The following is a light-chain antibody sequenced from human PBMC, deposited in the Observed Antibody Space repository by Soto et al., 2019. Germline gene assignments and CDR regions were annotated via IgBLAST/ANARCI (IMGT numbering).Light chain of an antibody. J-gene: IGLJ2*01. CDR3: QSFDTSLSGSVV. CDR2: EVS. CDR1: SSDVGSYNL. V-gene: IGLV2-23*02. Sequence: QSVLTQPASVSGSPGQSITISCIGTSSDVGSYNLVSWYQQHPGKAPKVLIYEVSERPSGVSNRFSGSKSGNTASLTISGLQAEDEADYYCQSFDTSLSGSVVFGGGTKLTVL.